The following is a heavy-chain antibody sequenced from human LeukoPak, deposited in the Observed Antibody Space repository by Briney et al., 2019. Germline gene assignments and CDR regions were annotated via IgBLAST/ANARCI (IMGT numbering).Heavy chain of an antibody. D-gene: IGHD6-13*01. Sequence: SETLPHTCTVYAGSISSYFWSWIRQPPGKRVEWIGHIHYSERPDYNPSLKSRVTMSLDTSKNDSSLTLTSATAADTAVYYCARGNTGVSSSRNWFNPWGRGPGSPSPQ. V-gene: IGHV4-59*01. CDR1: AGSISSYF. CDR3: ARGNTGVSSSRNWFNP. J-gene: IGHJ5*02. CDR2: IHYSERP.